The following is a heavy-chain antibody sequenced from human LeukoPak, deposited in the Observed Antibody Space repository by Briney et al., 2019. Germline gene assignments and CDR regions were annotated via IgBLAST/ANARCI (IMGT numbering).Heavy chain of an antibody. CDR3: ASALFPEAQFSPFEY. V-gene: IGHV4-39*01. J-gene: IGHJ4*02. Sequence: SGTLSLTCTVSGGSISSSSYYWGWIRQPPGKGLEWIGSIYYSGSTYYNPSLKSRVTISVDTSKNQFSLKLSSVTAADTAVYYCASALFPEAQFSPFEYWAREPWSPSPQ. D-gene: IGHD2-21*01. CDR2: IYYSGST. CDR1: GGSISSSSYY.